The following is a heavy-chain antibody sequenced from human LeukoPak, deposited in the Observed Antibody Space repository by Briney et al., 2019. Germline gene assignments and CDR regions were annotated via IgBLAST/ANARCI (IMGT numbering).Heavy chain of an antibody. CDR2: FDPEDGET. CDR3: ATNVLRYFDWLRGHFDY. Sequence: ASVKVSCKVSGYTLTELSMHWVRRAPGKGLEWMGGFDPEDGETIYAQKFQGRVTMTEDTSTDTAYMELSSLRSEDTAVYYCATNVLRYFDWLRGHFDYWGQGTLVTVSS. D-gene: IGHD3-9*01. V-gene: IGHV1-24*01. CDR1: GYTLTELS. J-gene: IGHJ4*02.